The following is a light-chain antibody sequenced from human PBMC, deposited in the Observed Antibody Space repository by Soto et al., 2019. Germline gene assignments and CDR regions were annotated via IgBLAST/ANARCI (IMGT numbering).Light chain of an antibody. CDR1: NSNIVNNY. V-gene: IGLV1-51*01. CDR2: DNN. CDR3: GTWAISLSANV. Sequence: QSVLTQPPSVSAAPGQKVTISCSGSNSNIVNNYVSWDQQLPGAAPKLLIYDNNQRPSGIPDRFSASRSGTSATLAISGPQTWDDADYFCGTWAISLSANVFGTGTKLPVL. J-gene: IGLJ1*01.